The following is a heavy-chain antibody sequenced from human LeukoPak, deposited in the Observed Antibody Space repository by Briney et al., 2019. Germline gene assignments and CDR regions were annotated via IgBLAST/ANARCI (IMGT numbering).Heavy chain of an antibody. Sequence: GGSLRLSCAASGFTFSDYAMSWVRQAPGKGLEWVSCITNSGAETFHADSVKGRFTISRDNSKDTLYLQMNSLRAEDTAVYYCAKGASPGIAAAGAGFLFDYWGQGTLVTVSS. CDR3: AKGASPGIAAAGAGFLFDY. V-gene: IGHV3-23*01. D-gene: IGHD6-13*01. CDR1: GFTFSDYA. J-gene: IGHJ4*02. CDR2: ITNSGAET.